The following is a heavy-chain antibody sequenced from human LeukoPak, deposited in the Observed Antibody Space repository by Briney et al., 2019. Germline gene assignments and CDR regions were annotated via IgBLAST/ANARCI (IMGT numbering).Heavy chain of an antibody. D-gene: IGHD3-10*01. CDR2: ISDSGGST. CDR3: VTHYKLHDY. Sequence: GGSLRLSCAASGFTFSSYAMSWVRQAPGKGLEWVSVISDSGGSTYYVDFVKGRFTISRDNSKNTLYLQMHSLRAEDTAVYYCVTHYKLHDYWGQGTLVTVSS. V-gene: IGHV3-23*01. CDR1: GFTFSSYA. J-gene: IGHJ4*02.